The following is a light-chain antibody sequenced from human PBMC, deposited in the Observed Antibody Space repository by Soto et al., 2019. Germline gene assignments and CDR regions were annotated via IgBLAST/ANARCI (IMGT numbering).Light chain of an antibody. J-gene: IGKJ1*01. CDR2: DSS. CDR1: QSVNSD. Sequence: ETVMTQSPATLSVSPGERATLSCRASQSVNSDLAWYQKKPGQAPRLLIYDSSTRATGIPARFSGGGSGTEFTLTISSLQSEDFAVYYCQQNNNWPRTFGPGTKVEIK. V-gene: IGKV3-15*01. CDR3: QQNNNWPRT.